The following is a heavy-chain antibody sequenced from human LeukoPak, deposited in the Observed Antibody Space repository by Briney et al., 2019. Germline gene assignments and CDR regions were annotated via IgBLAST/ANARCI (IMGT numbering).Heavy chain of an antibody. CDR2: IYYSGST. D-gene: IGHD3-10*01. V-gene: IGHV4-61*08. CDR1: GGSVSSDGFY. CDR3: ARDEGFSY. J-gene: IGHJ4*02. Sequence: SETLSLTCTVSGGSVSSDGFYWTWIRQPPGKGLEWIGYIYYSGSTNYNPSLKSRVTISVDTSKNQFSLKLSSVTAADTAVYYCARDEGFSYWGQGTLVTVSS.